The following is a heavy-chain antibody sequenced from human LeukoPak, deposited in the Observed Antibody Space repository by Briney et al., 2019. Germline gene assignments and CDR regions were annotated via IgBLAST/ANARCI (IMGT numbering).Heavy chain of an antibody. CDR2: INPNSGGT. CDR1: GYTFTSYA. D-gene: IGHD3-22*01. V-gene: IGHV1-2*02. CDR3: GMGITMIVVDLS. J-gene: IGHJ4*02. Sequence: GASVKVSCKASGYTFTSYAMNWVRQAPGQGLEWMGWINPNSGGTNYAQKFQGRVTMTRDTSISTAYMELSRLRSDDTAVYYCGMGITMIVVDLSWGQGTLVTVSS.